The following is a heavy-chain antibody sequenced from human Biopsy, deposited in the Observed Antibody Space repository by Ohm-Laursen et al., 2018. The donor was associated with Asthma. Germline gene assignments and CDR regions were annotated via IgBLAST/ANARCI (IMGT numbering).Heavy chain of an antibody. Sequence: GESLRISCKASGYTFSDSWIGWVRQMPGKGLEWMGIIFAANSEPKYSPSFQGQVTISADMSISTAFLQWSSLKASDTAIYYCARFIDGTFFVDYWGQGALVTVSS. CDR1: GYTFSDSW. CDR3: ARFIDGTFFVDY. D-gene: IGHD1-7*01. V-gene: IGHV5-51*01. J-gene: IGHJ4*02. CDR2: IFAANSEP.